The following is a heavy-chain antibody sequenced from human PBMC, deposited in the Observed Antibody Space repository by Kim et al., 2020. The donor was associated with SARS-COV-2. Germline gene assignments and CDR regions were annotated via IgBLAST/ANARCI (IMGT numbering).Heavy chain of an antibody. CDR2: IKKDGTEK. V-gene: IGHV3-7*01. D-gene: IGHD6-6*01. CDR1: GFTFSIHW. CDR3: ARWVV. Sequence: GGSLRLSCVTSGFTFSIHWMTWVRQAPGKGLEWVANIKKDGTEKYYVDSVRGRFTISRDNAKNSLYLQLNSLRVEDTAVYYCARWVVRGQGIQVTVSS. J-gene: IGHJ4*02.